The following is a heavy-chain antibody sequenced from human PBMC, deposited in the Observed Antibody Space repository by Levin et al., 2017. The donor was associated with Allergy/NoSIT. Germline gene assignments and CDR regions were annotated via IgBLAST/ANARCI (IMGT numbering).Heavy chain of an antibody. J-gene: IGHJ4*02. Sequence: SQTLSLTCAVSGGSISSGGYSWSWIRQPPGKGLEWIGCIYHSGSTYYNPSLKSRLTISVDRSKNQFSLRLSSVTAADTAIYYCARTQILGYCSGGSCYSPIHFDYWGQGTLVTVSS. V-gene: IGHV4-30-2*01. CDR2: IYHSGST. D-gene: IGHD2-15*01. CDR1: GGSISSGGYS. CDR3: ARTQILGYCSGGSCYSPIHFDY.